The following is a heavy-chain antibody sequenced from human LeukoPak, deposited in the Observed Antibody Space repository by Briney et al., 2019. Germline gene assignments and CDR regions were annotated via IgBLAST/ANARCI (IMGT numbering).Heavy chain of an antibody. J-gene: IGHJ4*02. CDR3: AKIFDSYGYPFDY. CDR2: ISAGSSFI. CDR1: GFSFRSYS. Sequence: GGSLRLSCAASGFSFRSYSLKWVRQAPGKGLEWVSSISAGSSFIFYAESVKGRFTISRDQAKNSLSLHMSSLRAEDTAVYYCAKIFDSYGYPFDYWGQGTLVTVSS. D-gene: IGHD5-18*01. V-gene: IGHV3-21*01.